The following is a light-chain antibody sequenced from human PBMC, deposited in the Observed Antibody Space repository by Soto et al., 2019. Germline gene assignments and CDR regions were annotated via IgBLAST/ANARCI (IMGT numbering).Light chain of an antibody. V-gene: IGLV2-14*01. CDR2: DVS. J-gene: IGLJ1*01. Sequence: QSALTQPASVSGSPGQSITISCTGTSSDVGAYNYDSWYQQYPGEAPKVIIYDVSHRPAGVSNRFSGSKSGNTASLTISGLQTQDEADYYCSPYTSAISSVFGTGTKVTVL. CDR1: SSDVGAYNY. CDR3: SPYTSAISSV.